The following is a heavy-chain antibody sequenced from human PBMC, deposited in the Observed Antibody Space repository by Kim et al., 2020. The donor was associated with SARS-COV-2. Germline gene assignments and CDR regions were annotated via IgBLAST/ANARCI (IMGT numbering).Heavy chain of an antibody. Sequence: GGSLRLSCAVSGIPFSNAWFNWVRQSPGKGLEWVGRIKSKTDGGTADLAAPVKGRFAISRDDSKNTLSLLMNNVETDHSAVYYCTTVSMRWGQGTLVTVSS. CDR1: GIPFSNAW. D-gene: IGHD2-2*01. J-gene: IGHJ4*02. CDR3: TTVSMR. CDR2: IKSKTDGGTA. V-gene: IGHV3-15*01.